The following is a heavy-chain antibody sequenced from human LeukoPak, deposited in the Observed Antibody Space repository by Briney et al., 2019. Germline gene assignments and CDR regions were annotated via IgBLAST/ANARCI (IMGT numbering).Heavy chain of an antibody. V-gene: IGHV4-39*01. CDR3: ARQFTPDTIIVGWYFDL. D-gene: IGHD3-16*02. J-gene: IGHJ2*01. CDR2: IYYSGST. Sequence: KPSETLSLTCSVSGGSISSSSYYWGWIGQPPGKGLEWIGSIYYSGSTYYNPSLKSRVSIFIDTSKNHFSLILSSVTAADTAVYYCARQFTPDTIIVGWYFDLWGRGTLVTVSS. CDR1: GGSISSSSYY.